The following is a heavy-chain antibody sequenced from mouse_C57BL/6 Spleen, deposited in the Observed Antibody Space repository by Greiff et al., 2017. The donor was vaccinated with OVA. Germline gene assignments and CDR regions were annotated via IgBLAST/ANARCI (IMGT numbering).Heavy chain of an antibody. Sequence: EVKLMESEGGLVQPGSSMKLSCTASGFTFSDYYMAWVRQVPEKGLEWVANINYDGSSTYYLDSLKSRFIISRDNAKNILYLQMSSLKSEDTATYYCARASIITTVVEGYFDVWGTGTTVTVSS. D-gene: IGHD1-1*01. CDR3: ARASIITTVVEGYFDV. CDR1: GFTFSDYY. J-gene: IGHJ1*03. V-gene: IGHV5-16*01. CDR2: INYDGSST.